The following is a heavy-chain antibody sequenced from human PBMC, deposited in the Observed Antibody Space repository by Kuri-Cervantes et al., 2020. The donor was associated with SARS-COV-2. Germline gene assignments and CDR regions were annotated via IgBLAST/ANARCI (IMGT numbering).Heavy chain of an antibody. CDR2: IYHSGST. CDR1: GGSFSGYY. CDR3: ARDRRSARGMDV. V-gene: IGHV4-34*01. J-gene: IGHJ6*02. Sequence: GSLRLSCAVYGGSFSGYYWSWIRQPPGKGLEWIGEIYHSGSTNYNPSLKSRVTISVDKSKNQFSLKLSSVTAADTAVYYCARDRRSARGMDVWGQGTTVTVSS.